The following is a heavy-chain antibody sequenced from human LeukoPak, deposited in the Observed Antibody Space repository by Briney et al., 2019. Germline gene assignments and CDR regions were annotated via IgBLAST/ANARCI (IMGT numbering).Heavy chain of an antibody. D-gene: IGHD3-10*01. J-gene: IGHJ4*02. CDR3: ARQGDNGSGSYYFDY. Sequence: PSETLSLTCTVSGGSISSYYWSWIRQPAGKGLEWIGRIYSSGSTDYNPSLKSRVTISVDTSKNQFSLKLSSVTAADTAVYYCARQGDNGSGSYYFDYWGQGTLVTVSS. V-gene: IGHV4-4*07. CDR1: GGSISSYY. CDR2: IYSSGST.